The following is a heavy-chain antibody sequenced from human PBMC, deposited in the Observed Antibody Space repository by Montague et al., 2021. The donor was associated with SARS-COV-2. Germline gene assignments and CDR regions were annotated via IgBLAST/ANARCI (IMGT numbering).Heavy chain of an antibody. CDR1: AGFISGHY. J-gene: IGHJ5*02. CDR3: ARAVSVRRAVSWFDP. CDR2: IYYSGGA. V-gene: IGHV4-59*11. D-gene: IGHD3-10*01. Sequence: SETLSLTCSVSAGFISGHYLAWIRQSPGKGLEWIAYIYYSGGALYNPSLQSRVTMSVDTSNNQFSLNLTSVTPADTAVYYCARAVSVRRAVSWFDPWGQGALGTVSS.